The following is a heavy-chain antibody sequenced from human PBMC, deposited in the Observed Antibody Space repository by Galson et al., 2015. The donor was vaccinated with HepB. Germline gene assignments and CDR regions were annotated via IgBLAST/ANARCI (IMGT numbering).Heavy chain of an antibody. CDR3: ARDSVDDSCGYSYGYFDC. Sequence: SLRLSCAASGFTFSAYTLHWVRQAPGKGLEFVSAISSDGSGTYFANSVRGRFTISRDNSRNTLYLQMGSLRAEDMGVYYCARDSVDDSCGYSYGYFDCWGQGTLVTVSS. D-gene: IGHD3-22*01. CDR2: ISSDGSGT. CDR1: GFTFSAYT. J-gene: IGHJ4*02. V-gene: IGHV3-64*01.